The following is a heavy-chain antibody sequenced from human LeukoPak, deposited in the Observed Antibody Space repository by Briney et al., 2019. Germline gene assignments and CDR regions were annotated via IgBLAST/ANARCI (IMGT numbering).Heavy chain of an antibody. J-gene: IGHJ4*02. CDR2: ISGSGGST. D-gene: IGHD3-22*01. CDR1: GFTFSSYA. V-gene: IGHV3-23*01. CDR3: ASPNYYDSSGYNDNFDY. Sequence: GGSLRLSRAASGFTFSSYAMSWVRQAPGKGLEWVSAISGSGGSTYYADSVKGRFTISRDNSKNTLYLQMNSLRAEDTAVYYCASPNYYDSSGYNDNFDYWGQGTLVTVSS.